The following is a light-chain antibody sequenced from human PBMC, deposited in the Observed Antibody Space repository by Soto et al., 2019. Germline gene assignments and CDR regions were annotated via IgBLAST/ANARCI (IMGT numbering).Light chain of an antibody. Sequence: EIVMTQSPATLSVSQGERATLSCRASQSVSSNLAWYQQKPGQAPRVLIYAASTRATGIPDRFSGSGSGTEFTLSISSLHSEDFGVYYCQQYDNWWTFGQGTKVDIK. CDR1: QSVSSN. CDR2: AAS. V-gene: IGKV3-15*01. J-gene: IGKJ1*01. CDR3: QQYDNWWT.